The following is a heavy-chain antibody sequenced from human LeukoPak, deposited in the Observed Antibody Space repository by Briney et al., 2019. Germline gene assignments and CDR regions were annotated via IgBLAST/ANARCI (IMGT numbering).Heavy chain of an antibody. CDR2: IYTSGST. CDR3: ARERAGATDY. Sequence: SETLSLTCTVSGGSISSYYWSWIRQPAGEGLEWFGRIYTSGSTNYNPSLKSRVTMSVDTSKNQFSLKLSSVTAADTAVYYCARERAGATDYWGQGTLVTVSS. CDR1: GGSISSYY. J-gene: IGHJ4*02. V-gene: IGHV4-4*07. D-gene: IGHD1-26*01.